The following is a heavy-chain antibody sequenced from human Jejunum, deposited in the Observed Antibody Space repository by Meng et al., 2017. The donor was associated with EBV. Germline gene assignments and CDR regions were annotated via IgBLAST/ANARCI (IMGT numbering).Heavy chain of an antibody. V-gene: IGHV1-2*06. D-gene: IGHD3-22*01. CDR1: GYTFTRYF. CDR2: INPNSGGT. CDR3: ARDYSDSSRQGY. J-gene: IGHJ4*02. Sequence: QVQLVQSGGEVKQPGASVRVSCKASGYTFTRYFIHWVRQAPGQGLEWMGRINPNSGGTSYTQKFQGRVTMTRDTSITTAYMELSRLGSDDTAVYYCARDYSDSSRQGYWGQGTLVTVSS.